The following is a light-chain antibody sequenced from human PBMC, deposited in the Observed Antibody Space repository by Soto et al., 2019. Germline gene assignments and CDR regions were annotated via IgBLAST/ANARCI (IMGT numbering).Light chain of an antibody. CDR3: QQYGSSGT. CDR1: QSVLHSPNNKNY. Sequence: DIVMTQSPDSLAVSLGERATFNCKASQSVLHSPNNKNYLAWYQQKPGQPPKVLIYWASTRESGVPDRFSGSGSGTDFTLTISRLEPEDFAVYYCQQYGSSGTFGQGTKVDIK. V-gene: IGKV4-1*01. J-gene: IGKJ1*01. CDR2: WAS.